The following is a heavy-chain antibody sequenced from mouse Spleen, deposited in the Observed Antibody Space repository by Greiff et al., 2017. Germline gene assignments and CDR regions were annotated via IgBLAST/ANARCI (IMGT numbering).Heavy chain of an antibody. V-gene: IGHV5-6*01. CDR2: ISSGGSYT. J-gene: IGHJ4*01. CDR3: ARQFYGYDGRGYAMDY. Sequence: EVKLVESGGDLVKPGGSLKLSCAASGFTFSSYGMSWVRQTPDKRLEWVATISSGGSYTYYPDSVKGRFTISRDNAKNTLYLQMSSLKSEDTAMYYCARQFYGYDGRGYAMDYWGQGTSVTVSS. CDR1: GFTFSSYG. D-gene: IGHD2-2*01.